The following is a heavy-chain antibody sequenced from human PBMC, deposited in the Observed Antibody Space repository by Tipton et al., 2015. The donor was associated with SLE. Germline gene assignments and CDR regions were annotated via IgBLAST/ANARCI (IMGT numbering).Heavy chain of an antibody. Sequence: SLRLSCAASGFTFSSYEMNWVRQAPGKGLEWVSYISSSGSTIYYADSVKGRFTISRDNAKNSLYLQMNSLRAEDTAVYYCATDSSGYYWGNAFDIWGQGTMVTVSS. D-gene: IGHD3-22*01. CDR2: ISSSGSTI. J-gene: IGHJ3*02. V-gene: IGHV3-48*03. CDR1: GFTFSSYE. CDR3: ATDSSGYYWGNAFDI.